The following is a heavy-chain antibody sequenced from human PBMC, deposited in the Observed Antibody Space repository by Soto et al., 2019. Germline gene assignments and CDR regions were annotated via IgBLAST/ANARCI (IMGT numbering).Heavy chain of an antibody. Sequence: GESLKISCKGSGYSFTSYWISWVRQMPGKGLEWMGRIDPSDSYTNYSPSFQGHVTISADKSISTAYLQWSSLKASDTAMHYCASPRGEGVRDYYYYYGMDVWGQGTTVTVSS. D-gene: IGHD3-16*01. CDR3: ASPRGEGVRDYYYYYGMDV. V-gene: IGHV5-10-1*01. CDR2: IDPSDSYT. J-gene: IGHJ6*02. CDR1: GYSFTSYW.